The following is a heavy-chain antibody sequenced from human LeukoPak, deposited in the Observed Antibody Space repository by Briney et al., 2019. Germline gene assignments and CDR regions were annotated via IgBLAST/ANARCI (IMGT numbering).Heavy chain of an antibody. CDR3: ARDYYDSSGYHKKTYYFDY. Sequence: GGSLRLSCAASGFTFSSYSMNWVRQAPGKGLEWVSSISSSSSYIYYADSVKGRFTISRDNAKNSLYLQMNSLRAEDTAVYYCARDYYDSSGYHKKTYYFDYWGQGTLVTVSS. J-gene: IGHJ4*02. V-gene: IGHV3-21*01. CDR1: GFTFSSYS. CDR2: ISSSSSYI. D-gene: IGHD3-22*01.